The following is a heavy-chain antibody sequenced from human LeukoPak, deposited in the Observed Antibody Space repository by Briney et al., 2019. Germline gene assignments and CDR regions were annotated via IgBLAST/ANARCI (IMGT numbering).Heavy chain of an antibody. Sequence: PGGSLRLSCAASGFTFSSYAMSWVRQAPGKGLEWVSAIRGSGDRTHYADSVKGRFTISRDNSKNTLYLQMNSLRAEDTAVYYCAKSIPTIAVAVSTRQWGQGTLVTVPS. CDR3: AKSIPTIAVAVSTRQ. V-gene: IGHV3-23*01. CDR2: IRGSGDRT. CDR1: GFTFSSYA. D-gene: IGHD6-19*01. J-gene: IGHJ4*02.